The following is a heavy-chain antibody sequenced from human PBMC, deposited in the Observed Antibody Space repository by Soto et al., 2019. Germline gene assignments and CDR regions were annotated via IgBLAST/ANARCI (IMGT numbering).Heavy chain of an antibody. V-gene: IGHV4-34*01. CDR2: INHSGST. CDR1: GWSFSGYY. CDR3: ARLGYCSSTSCYGSLFDY. J-gene: IGHJ4*02. D-gene: IGHD2-2*01. Sequence: PSETLSLTCAFYGWSFSGYYWSWIRQPPGKGLEWIGEINHSGSTNYNPSLKSRVTISVDTSKNQFSLKLSSVTAADTAVYYCARLGYCSSTSCYGSLFDYWGQGTLVTVSS.